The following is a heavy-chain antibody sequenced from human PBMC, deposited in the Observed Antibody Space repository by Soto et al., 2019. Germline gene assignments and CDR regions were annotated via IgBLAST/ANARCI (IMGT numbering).Heavy chain of an antibody. CDR1: GFTFDDYA. CDR2: ISWNSGSI. Sequence: EVQLVESGGGLVQPGRSLRLSCAASGFTFDDYAMHWVRQAPAKGLEWVSGISWNSGSIGYADSVKGRFTISRDNAKNSLYLLMNSLRAEDTALYYCAKGVYSSGWYSVFDYWGQGTLVTVSS. CDR3: AKGVYSSGWYSVFDY. D-gene: IGHD6-19*01. V-gene: IGHV3-9*01. J-gene: IGHJ4*02.